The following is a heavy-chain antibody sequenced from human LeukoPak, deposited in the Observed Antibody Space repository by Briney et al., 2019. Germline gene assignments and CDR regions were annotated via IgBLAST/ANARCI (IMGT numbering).Heavy chain of an antibody. CDR3: ASTMGATTLGDYYYYGMGV. CDR1: GGSVSSGFYY. J-gene: IGHJ6*02. V-gene: IGHV4-61*01. D-gene: IGHD1-26*01. CDR2: IYYSGNT. Sequence: SETLSLTCTVSGGSVSSGFYYWSWIRQPPGKGLEWIGYIYYSGNTNYNPSVKSRVSISVDTSKNKFSLKLTSVTAADTAVYYCASTMGATTLGDYYYYGMGVWGQGTTVTVSS.